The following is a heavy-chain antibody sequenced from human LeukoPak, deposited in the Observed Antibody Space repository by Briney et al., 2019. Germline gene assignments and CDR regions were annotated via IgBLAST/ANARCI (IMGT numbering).Heavy chain of an antibody. J-gene: IGHJ6*02. CDR2: ISAYNGNT. D-gene: IGHD1-20*01. CDR3: AVTEFSYYYYGMDV. CDR1: GYTFTSYG. Sequence: ASVKVPCKASGYTFTSYGISWVRQAPGQGLEWMGWISAYNGNTNYAQKLQGRVTMTTDTSTSTAYMELRSLRSDDTAVYYCAVTEFSYYYYGMDVWGQGTTVTVSS. V-gene: IGHV1-18*01.